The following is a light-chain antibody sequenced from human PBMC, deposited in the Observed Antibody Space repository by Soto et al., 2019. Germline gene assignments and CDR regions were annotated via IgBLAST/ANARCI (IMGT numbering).Light chain of an antibody. CDR2: GAS. CDR3: QQYGSSPKYT. CDR1: QSVSSSY. V-gene: IGKV3-20*01. Sequence: EIVLTQSPGTLSLSPGERATLSCRASQSVSSSYLAWYQQKPGQAPMLLIYGASSMATGIPDRFSGSGSGTDFTLTISRLEPEDFAVYYCQQYGSSPKYTFGQGTKLEIK. J-gene: IGKJ2*01.